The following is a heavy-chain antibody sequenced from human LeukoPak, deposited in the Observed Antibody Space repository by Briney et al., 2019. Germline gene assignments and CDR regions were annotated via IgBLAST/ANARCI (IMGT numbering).Heavy chain of an antibody. J-gene: IGHJ3*02. CDR1: GGTFSSYA. V-gene: IGHV1-69*05. CDR3: ARVSSGYYYTDAFDI. CDR2: IIPIFGTA. D-gene: IGHD3-22*01. Sequence: SVKVSCKASGGTFSSYAISWVRQAPGQGREWMGRIIPIFGTANYAQKFQGRVMITTDEYTSTAYLELSRLRSEDTAVYYCARVSSGYYYTDAFDIWGQGTMVTVSS.